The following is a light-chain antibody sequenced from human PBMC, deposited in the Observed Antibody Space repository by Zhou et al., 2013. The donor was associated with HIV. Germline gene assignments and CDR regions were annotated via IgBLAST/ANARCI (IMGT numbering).Light chain of an antibody. CDR2: KTS. J-gene: IGKJ3*01. CDR1: ETVGRS. V-gene: IGKV1-5*03. Sequence: DIHLTQSPSTLSAAIGDRITITCRANETVGRSLAWYQQKPGKAPKLLIFKTSSVDAGVPSRFSGSGSGTDFTLTISSLQPEDVATYYCQKYNSVPFTFGPGTKVDIK. CDR3: QKYNSVPFT.